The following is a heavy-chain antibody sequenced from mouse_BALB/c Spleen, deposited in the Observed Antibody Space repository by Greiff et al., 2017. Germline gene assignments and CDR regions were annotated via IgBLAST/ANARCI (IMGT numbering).Heavy chain of an antibody. V-gene: IGHV1-26*01. CDR2: VNPNNGGT. Sequence: EVQRVESGPDLVKPGASVKISCKASGYSFTGYYMHWVKQSHGKSLEWIGRVNPNNGGTSYNQKFKDKATLTADKSSSTAYMQLSSLTSEDSAVYYCARPTMITKDLAYWGQGTLVTVSA. J-gene: IGHJ3*01. CDR1: GYSFTGYY. D-gene: IGHD2-4*01. CDR3: ARPTMITKDLAY.